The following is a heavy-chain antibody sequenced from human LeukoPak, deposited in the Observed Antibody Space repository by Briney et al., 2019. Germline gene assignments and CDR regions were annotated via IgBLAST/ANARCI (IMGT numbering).Heavy chain of an antibody. Sequence: GGSLRLSCAASKFTFSTYAMRWVRQAPGKGLEWVSDISGSGVSTYYADSVKGRFTISRDNAKNSLYLQMNSLRAEDMALYYCARGIFGVVHYYFDYWGQGTLVTVSS. CDR1: KFTFSTYA. CDR2: ISGSGVST. J-gene: IGHJ4*02. CDR3: ARGIFGVVHYYFDY. V-gene: IGHV3-23*01. D-gene: IGHD3-3*01.